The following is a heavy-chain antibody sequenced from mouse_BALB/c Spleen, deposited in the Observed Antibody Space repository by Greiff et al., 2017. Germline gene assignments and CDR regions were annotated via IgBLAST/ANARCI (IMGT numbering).Heavy chain of an antibody. CDR1: GYSFTGYF. Sequence: VQLQQPGPELVKPGASVKISCKASGYSFTGYFMNWVKQSPGKSLEWIGRINPYNGDTFYNQKFKGKATLTVDKSSSTAYMELLSLTSEDSAVYYYARSGLFDYRGQGATLP. CDR2: INPYNGDT. D-gene: IGHD3-2*02. J-gene: IGHJ2*01. CDR3: ARSGLFDY. V-gene: IGHV1-37*01.